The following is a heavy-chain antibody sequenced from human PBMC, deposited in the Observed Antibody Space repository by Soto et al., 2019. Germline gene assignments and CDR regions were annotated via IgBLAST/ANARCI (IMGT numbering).Heavy chain of an antibody. CDR3: ATDSGLGGELPMAYYYYSYGMDV. Sequence: ASVKVSCKVSGYTLTELSMHWVRQAPGKGLEWMGGFDPEDGETIYAQKFQGRVTMTEDTSTDTAYMELSSLRSEDTAVYYCATDSGLGGELPMAYYYYSYGMDVWGPTTTVSVSS. CDR2: FDPEDGET. D-gene: IGHD1-26*01. CDR1: GYTLTELS. J-gene: IGHJ6*02. V-gene: IGHV1-24*01.